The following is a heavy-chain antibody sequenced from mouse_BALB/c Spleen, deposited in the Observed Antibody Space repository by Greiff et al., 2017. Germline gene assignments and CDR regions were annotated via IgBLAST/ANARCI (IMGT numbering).Heavy chain of an antibody. V-gene: IGHV1-69*02. CDR1: GYTFTSYW. CDR3: TRRGYGPRYYAMDY. CDR2: IYPSDSYT. Sequence: VQLQQPGAELVRPGASVKLSCKASGYTFTSYWINWVKQRPGQGLEWIGNIYPSDSYTNYNQKFKDKATLTVDKSSSTAYMQLSSPTSEDSAVYYCTRRGYGPRYYAMDYWGQGTSVTVSS. J-gene: IGHJ4*01. D-gene: IGHD1-2*01.